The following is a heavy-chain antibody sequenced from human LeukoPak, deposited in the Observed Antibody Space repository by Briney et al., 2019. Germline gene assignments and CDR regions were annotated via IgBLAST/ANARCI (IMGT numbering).Heavy chain of an antibody. J-gene: IGHJ4*02. V-gene: IGHV3-23*01. CDR2: ISGRGASK. Sequence: GGSLRLSCAASGFTFSSYAMSWVRQAPGKGLEWVSGISGRGASKYYADSVKGRFTISRDNSKNTLYLQMNSLRAEDTAVYYCAKATARGVYGSGSYSDYWGQGTLVTVSS. D-gene: IGHD3-10*01. CDR3: AKATARGVYGSGSYSDY. CDR1: GFTFSSYA.